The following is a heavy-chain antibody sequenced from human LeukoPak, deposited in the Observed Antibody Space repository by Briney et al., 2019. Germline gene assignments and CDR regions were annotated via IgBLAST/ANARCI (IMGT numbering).Heavy chain of an antibody. V-gene: IGHV1-46*01. CDR3: ASGRAVWLVAGSNFDY. Sequence: ASVKVSCKASGYTFTSYYMHWVRQAPGQGLEWMGTINPSGGSTSYAQKFQGRVTMTRDTSTSTVYMELSSLRSEDTAVYYCASGRAVWLVAGSNFDYWGQGTLVTVSS. CDR1: GYTFTSYY. CDR2: INPSGGST. J-gene: IGHJ4*02. D-gene: IGHD6-19*01.